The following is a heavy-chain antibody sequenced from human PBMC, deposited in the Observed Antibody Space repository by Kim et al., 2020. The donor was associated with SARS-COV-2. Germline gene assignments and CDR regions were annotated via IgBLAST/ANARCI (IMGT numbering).Heavy chain of an antibody. V-gene: IGHV3-30*01. D-gene: IGHD3-10*01. CDR3: ARDVYYYGSGSSFDY. J-gene: IGHJ4*02. Sequence: DALKGRFTISSDNSKNSLYLQMNSLRAEDTAVYYCARDVYYYGSGSSFDYWGQGTLVTVSS.